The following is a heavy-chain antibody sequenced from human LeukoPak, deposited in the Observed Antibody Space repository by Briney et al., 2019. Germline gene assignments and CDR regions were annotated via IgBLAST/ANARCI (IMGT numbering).Heavy chain of an antibody. CDR3: ARDPSYYYDSSGSFDY. CDR2: IYSGGST. D-gene: IGHD3-22*01. V-gene: IGHV3-53*01. CDR1: GVTVSSKC. Sequence: GGSLRLSCAASGVTVSSKCISWVRQAPGKGLEWVSVIYSGGSTYYADSVRGRFTISRDNSKNTLYLQMNSLRAEDTAVYYCARDPSYYYDSSGSFDYWGQGTLVTVSS. J-gene: IGHJ4*02.